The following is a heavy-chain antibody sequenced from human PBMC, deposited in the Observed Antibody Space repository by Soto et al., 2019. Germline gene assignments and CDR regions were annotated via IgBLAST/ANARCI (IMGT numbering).Heavy chain of an antibody. D-gene: IGHD2-21*02. CDR2: ISYDGSNK. CDR3: AGYCGGDCYSGNDPDY. J-gene: IGHJ4*02. V-gene: IGHV3-30*03. Sequence: QVQLVESGGGVVQPGRSLRLSCAASGFTFSSYGMHWVRQAPGKGLEWVAVISYDGSNKYYADSVKGRFTISRDNSKNTLYLQMNSLRAEDTAVYYCAGYCGGDCYSGNDPDYWGQGTLVTVSS. CDR1: GFTFSSYG.